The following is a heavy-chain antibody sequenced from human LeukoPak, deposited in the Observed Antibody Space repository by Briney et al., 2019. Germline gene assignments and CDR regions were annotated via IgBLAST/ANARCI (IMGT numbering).Heavy chain of an antibody. CDR1: GGSFSGYY. Sequence: SETLSLTCAVYGGSFSGYYWSWIRQPPGKGLEWIGEINHSGSTNYNPSLKSRVTISVDTSKNQFSLKLSSVTAADTAVYYCARGRRYCSSTSCYPPNWFDPWGQGTLVTVS. CDR3: ARGRRYCSSTSCYPPNWFDP. D-gene: IGHD2-2*01. V-gene: IGHV4-34*01. J-gene: IGHJ5*02. CDR2: INHSGST.